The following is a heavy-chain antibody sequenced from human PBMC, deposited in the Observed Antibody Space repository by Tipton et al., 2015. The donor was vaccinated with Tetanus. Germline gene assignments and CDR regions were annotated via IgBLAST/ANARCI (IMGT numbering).Heavy chain of an antibody. CDR1: GGSINRYY. CDR2: INYSGTT. V-gene: IGHV4-59*01. Sequence: TLSLTCIVSGGSINRYYWSWIRQSPGKGLEWIGYINYSGTTNYASSLQSRVIISVDTSKNQFSLKLNSVTAADTAVYYCARDRDYYGSGSRGMDVWGQGTTVTVSS. J-gene: IGHJ6*02. D-gene: IGHD3-10*01. CDR3: ARDRDYYGSGSRGMDV.